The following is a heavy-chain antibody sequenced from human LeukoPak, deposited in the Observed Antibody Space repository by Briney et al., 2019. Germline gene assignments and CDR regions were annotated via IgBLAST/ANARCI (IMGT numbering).Heavy chain of an antibody. V-gene: IGHV4-39*01. D-gene: IGHD3-22*01. CDR2: IYYSGSS. Sequence: SETLSLTCTVSGGSISSSSHYWGWIRQPPGKGLEWIGSIYYSGSSYYNPSLKSRVTISLDTSKNQFSLKLSSVTAADTAVYYCARLFHYYDSSAYPTFDYWGHGTLVTVSS. J-gene: IGHJ4*01. CDR1: GGSISSSSHY. CDR3: ARLFHYYDSSAYPTFDY.